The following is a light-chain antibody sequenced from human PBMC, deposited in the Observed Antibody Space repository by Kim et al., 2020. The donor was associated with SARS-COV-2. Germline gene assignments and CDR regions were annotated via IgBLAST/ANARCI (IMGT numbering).Light chain of an antibody. V-gene: IGLV2-11*01. CDR1: SGES. J-gene: IGLJ3*02. CDR3: CSYAGMYTWV. Sequence: QSALTQPRSVSGSPGQSVTIPCTGTSGESVSWYQQHPGKAPKLIISDGNKRPSGVPDRFSGSKSGNTASLTISGLQAEDEADYHCCSYAGMYTWVFGGGTQLTVL. CDR2: DGN.